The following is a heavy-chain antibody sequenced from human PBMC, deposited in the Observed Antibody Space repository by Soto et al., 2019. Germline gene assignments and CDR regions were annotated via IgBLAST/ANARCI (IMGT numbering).Heavy chain of an antibody. Sequence: GGSLRLSCEASGSTFSSYAMSWVRQAPGRGLEWVSSISGSGGSTYHADSVNGRFTISRDNSKNTVFLQMNSLRAEDTAVYYCAKDSPYSASYKEDGFDIWGQGSLVTVSS. V-gene: IGHV3-23*01. J-gene: IGHJ3*02. CDR1: GSTFSSYA. CDR2: ISGSGGST. D-gene: IGHD1-26*01. CDR3: AKDSPYSASYKEDGFDI.